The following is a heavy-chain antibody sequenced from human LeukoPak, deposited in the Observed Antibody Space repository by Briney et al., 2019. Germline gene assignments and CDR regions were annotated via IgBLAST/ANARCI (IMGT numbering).Heavy chain of an antibody. J-gene: IGHJ4*02. CDR3: ARDLSVGAKPDLGFDY. Sequence: GGSLRLSCAASGFSFSSYNMNWVRQAPGKGLEWVSFISSSSSYIYYVDSVKGRFTISRDNAKNSLYLQMNSLRAEDTAVYYCARDLSVGAKPDLGFDYWGQGSLVTVSS. D-gene: IGHD1-26*01. CDR2: ISSSSSYI. CDR1: GFSFSSYN. V-gene: IGHV3-21*01.